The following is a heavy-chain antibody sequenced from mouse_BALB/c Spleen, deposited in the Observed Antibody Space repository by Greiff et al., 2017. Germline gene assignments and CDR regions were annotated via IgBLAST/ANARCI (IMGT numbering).Heavy chain of an antibody. CDR2: ISSGGGNT. D-gene: IGHD2-4*01. CDR3: ARYGLITTAYYAMDY. CDR1: GFTFSSYT. J-gene: IGHJ4*01. Sequence: EVQLVESGGGLVKPGGSLKLSCAASGFTFSSYTMSWVRQTPEKRLEWVATISSGGGNTYYPDSVKGRFTISRDNAKNNLYLQMSSLRSEDTALYYCARYGLITTAYYAMDYWGQGTSVTVSS. V-gene: IGHV5-9*03.